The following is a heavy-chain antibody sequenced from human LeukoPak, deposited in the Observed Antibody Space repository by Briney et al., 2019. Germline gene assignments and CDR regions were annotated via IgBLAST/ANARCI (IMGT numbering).Heavy chain of an antibody. CDR3: AKTSDQLLYSKFDY. D-gene: IGHD2-2*02. CDR2: IQYDGDFK. Sequence: GGSLRLSCAASGFTFSTYGMHWVRQAPGKGLEWVAFIQYDGDFKYYADSVKGRFTISRDNSKNTLYLQMNSLRAEDTAVYYCAKTSDQLLYSKFDYWGQGTLVTVPS. V-gene: IGHV3-30*02. J-gene: IGHJ4*02. CDR1: GFTFSTYG.